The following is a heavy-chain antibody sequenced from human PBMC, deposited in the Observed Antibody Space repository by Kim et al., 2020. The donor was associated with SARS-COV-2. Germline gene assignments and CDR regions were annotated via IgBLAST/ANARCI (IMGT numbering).Heavy chain of an antibody. CDR3: ARDKAAAGWFDP. CDR1: GGSISSYY. J-gene: IGHJ5*02. Sequence: SETLSLTCTVSGGSISSYYWSWIRQPPGKGLEWIGYIYYSGSTNYNPSLKSRVTISVDTSKNQFSLKLSSVTAADTAVYYCARDKAAAGWFDPWGQGTLVTVSS. D-gene: IGHD6-13*01. CDR2: IYYSGST. V-gene: IGHV4-59*01.